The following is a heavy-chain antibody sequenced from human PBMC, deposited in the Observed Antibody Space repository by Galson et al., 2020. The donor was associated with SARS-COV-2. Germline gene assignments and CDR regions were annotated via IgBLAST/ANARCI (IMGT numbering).Heavy chain of an antibody. CDR1: GGYISTGSISSGTNY. J-gene: IGHJ5*02. CDR3: AREVVVIVATNWFDP. CDR2: VSTTGTT. Sequence: SETLSLTCTVSGGYISTGSISSGTNYWSWIRQSAGKGLEWIGRVSTTGTTNYNPSLKSRVTVSLDTSKNQFSLELSSVTAADTAVYFCAREVVVIVATNWFDPWGQGTLVTVSS. V-gene: IGHV4-61*02. D-gene: IGHD2-15*01.